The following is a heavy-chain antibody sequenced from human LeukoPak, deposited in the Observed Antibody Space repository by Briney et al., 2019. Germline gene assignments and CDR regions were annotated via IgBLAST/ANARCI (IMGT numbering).Heavy chain of an antibody. J-gene: IGHJ4*02. V-gene: IGHV3-48*01. CDR3: ARNEWIDY. D-gene: IGHD5-12*01. Sequence: PGGSLRLSCSASGFTFSSYRMNWVCQAPGKGLSLVSYISNSSTTIYYADSVKGRFNISRDNAKNSLYLQMNSLRAEDTAVYYCARNEWIDYWGQGTLVTVSS. CDR1: GFTFSSYR. CDR2: ISNSSTTI.